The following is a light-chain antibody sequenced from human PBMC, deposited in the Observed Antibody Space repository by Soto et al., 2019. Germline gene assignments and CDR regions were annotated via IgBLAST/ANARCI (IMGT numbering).Light chain of an antibody. Sequence: SYELTQPPSVSVSPGQTASITCSGDKLGDKYACWYQQKPGQSPVLVIYQDSKRPSGIPERFSGSNSGNTATLTLSGTQAMDEADYYCQAWDSGVFGTGTKLTVL. V-gene: IGLV3-1*01. CDR3: QAWDSGV. CDR1: KLGDKY. CDR2: QDS. J-gene: IGLJ1*01.